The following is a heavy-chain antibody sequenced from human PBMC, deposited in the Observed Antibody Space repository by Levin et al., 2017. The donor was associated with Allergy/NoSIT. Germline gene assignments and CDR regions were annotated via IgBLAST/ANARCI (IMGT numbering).Heavy chain of an antibody. D-gene: IGHD6-13*01. CDR1: GGSISSYY. CDR2: IYYSGNT. V-gene: IGHV4-59*01. Sequence: SETLSLTCTVSGGSISSYYWSWIRQPPGKGLEWIGYIYYSGNTDYNPSLKSRVTISVDMSKNQFSLMLSSVTAADTALYYCARDRIAAAGTRGNDYGMDVWGQGTTVTVSS. J-gene: IGHJ6*02. CDR3: ARDRIAAAGTRGNDYGMDV.